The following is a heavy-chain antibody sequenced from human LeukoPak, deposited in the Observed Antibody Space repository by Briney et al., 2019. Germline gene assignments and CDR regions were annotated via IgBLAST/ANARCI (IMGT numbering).Heavy chain of an antibody. CDR2: ISSSSSTI. D-gene: IGHD5-24*01. CDR1: GFTFSSYS. J-gene: IGHJ4*02. Sequence: GGSLRLSCAASGFTFSSYSMNWVRQAPGKGLEWVSYISSSSSTIYYADSVKGRFTISRDNAKNSLYLQMNSLRAEDTAVYYCARGKRDGYNYPYSDYWGQGTLVTVSS. V-gene: IGHV3-48*04. CDR3: ARGKRDGYNYPYSDY.